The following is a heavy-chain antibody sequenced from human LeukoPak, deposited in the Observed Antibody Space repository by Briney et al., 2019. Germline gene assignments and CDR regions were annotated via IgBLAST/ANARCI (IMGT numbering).Heavy chain of an antibody. V-gene: IGHV1-8*01. CDR3: ARENESSSWYPDAFDI. CDR2: MNPNSGNT. Sequence: GASVKVSCKASGYTFTSYDINWVRQATGQGLEWMGWMNPNSGNTGYAQKFQGRVTMTRNTSISTAYMELSSLRSEDTAVYYCARENESSSWYPDAFDIWGQGTMVTVSS. CDR1: GYTFTSYD. J-gene: IGHJ3*02. D-gene: IGHD6-13*01.